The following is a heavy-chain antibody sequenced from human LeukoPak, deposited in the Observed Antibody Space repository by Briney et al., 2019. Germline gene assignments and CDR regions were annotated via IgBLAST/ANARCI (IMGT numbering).Heavy chain of an antibody. CDR3: ARTKDTAMVLFDY. V-gene: IGHV4-59*08. D-gene: IGHD5-18*01. CDR1: GGSFSSYY. J-gene: IGHJ4*02. Sequence: SETLSLTCAVYGGSFSSYYWSWIRQPPGKGLEWIGYIYYSGSTNYNPSLKSRVTISVDTSKNQFSLKLSSVTAADTAVYYCARTKDTAMVLFDYWGQGTLVTVSS. CDR2: IYYSGST.